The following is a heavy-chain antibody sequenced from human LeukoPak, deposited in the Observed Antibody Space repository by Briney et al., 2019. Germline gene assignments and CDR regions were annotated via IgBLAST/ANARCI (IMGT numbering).Heavy chain of an antibody. CDR1: GDSISGFY. CDR2: ISTSGST. Sequence: SETLSLTCTVSGDSISGFYWSWIRQPAGKGLQWIGRISTSGSTNYNPSLRSRVTISVDTSKNQFSLKLSSVTATDTALYYCARLGVYGGMDHWGQGIPVTVSS. J-gene: IGHJ4*02. CDR3: ARLGVYGGMDH. D-gene: IGHD5/OR15-5a*01. V-gene: IGHV4-4*07.